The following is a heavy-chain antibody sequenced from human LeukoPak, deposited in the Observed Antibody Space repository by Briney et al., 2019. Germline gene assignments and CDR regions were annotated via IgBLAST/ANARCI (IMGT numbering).Heavy chain of an antibody. D-gene: IGHD3-3*01. CDR3: ARLTLTGVGGRGWFDA. CDR1: GDSISNRGWS. CDR2: MPYDENVADNEIP. Sequence: SETLSLTCIVSGDSISNRGWSWGWIRQPPGKGLEWIGTMPYDENVADNEIPSYNPSLKSRVSISADTSKIQLSLKVNSVTAADTASYYCARLTLTGVGGRGWFDAWGQGTLVIVSS. V-gene: IGHV4-39*01. J-gene: IGHJ5*02.